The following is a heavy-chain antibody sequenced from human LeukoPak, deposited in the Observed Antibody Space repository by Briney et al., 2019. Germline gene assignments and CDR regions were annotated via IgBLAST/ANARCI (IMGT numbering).Heavy chain of an antibody. CDR2: IKQDGSEK. J-gene: IGHJ4*02. CDR1: GFTFSSYP. V-gene: IGHV3-7*01. Sequence: GGSLRLSCAASGFTFSSYPMSWVRQAPGKGLEWVANIKQDGSEKYYVDSVKGRFTISRDNAKNSLYLQMNSLRAEDTAVYYCARVASGSGSYFYWGQGTLVTVSS. D-gene: IGHD3-10*01. CDR3: ARVASGSGSYFY.